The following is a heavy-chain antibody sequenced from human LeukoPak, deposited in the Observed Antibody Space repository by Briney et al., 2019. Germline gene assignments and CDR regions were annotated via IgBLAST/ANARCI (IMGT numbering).Heavy chain of an antibody. CDR3: AKYAVVITGSYYYYYYMDV. V-gene: IGHV3-23*01. J-gene: IGHJ6*03. CDR2: ISGRGGST. CDR1: GFPFSSYD. Sequence: GGSLRLSCAASGFPFSSYDMSWVSQAPGKGLGWVSAISGRGGSTYYADSVKGRFTISRDNSKNTLYLQMSSLRAEDTAVYYCAKYAVVITGSYYYYYYMDVWGKGTTVTVSS. D-gene: IGHD1-20*01.